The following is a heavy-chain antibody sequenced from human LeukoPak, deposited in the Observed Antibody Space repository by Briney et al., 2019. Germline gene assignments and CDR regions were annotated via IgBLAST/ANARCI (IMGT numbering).Heavy chain of an antibody. CDR3: TRDVLRFLEWLLAPGAFDI. CDR2: IRSKAYGGTT. J-gene: IGHJ3*02. V-gene: IGHV3-49*03. CDR1: GFTFGDYA. Sequence: PGGSLRLSCTASGFTFGDYAMSWFRQAPGKGLEWVGFIRSKAYGGTTEYAASVKGRFTISRDDSKSIAYLQMNSLKTEDTAVYYCTRDVLRFLEWLLAPGAFDIWGQGTMATVSS. D-gene: IGHD3-3*01.